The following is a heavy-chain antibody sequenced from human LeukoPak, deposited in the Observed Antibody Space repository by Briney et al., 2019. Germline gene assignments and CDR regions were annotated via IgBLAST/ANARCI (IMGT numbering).Heavy chain of an antibody. V-gene: IGHV4-39*01. Sequence: SETLSLTCTVSGGSISSSSYYWDWVRHPPGKGLEGIGNVYYGGNTFYNSSLESRVTISVDMSKNQSSLKLSSLTAADTAVYYCARQRADYFYHYLDVWGKGTSVTVSS. CDR1: GGSISSSSYY. CDR3: ARQRADYFYHYLDV. CDR2: VYYGGNT. J-gene: IGHJ6*03.